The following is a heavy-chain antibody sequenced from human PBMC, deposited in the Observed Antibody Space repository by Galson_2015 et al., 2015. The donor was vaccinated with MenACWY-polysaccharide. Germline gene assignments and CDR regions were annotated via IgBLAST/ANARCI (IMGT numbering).Heavy chain of an antibody. J-gene: IGHJ4*02. CDR2: IYYSGST. V-gene: IGHV4-59*08. CDR3: ARRRGQGGYDQFDY. CDR1: GGSISSYY. Sequence: ETLSLACTVSGGSISSYYWRWIRQPPGKGLEWIGYIYYSGSTNYNPSLKSRVTISVDTSKNPFSLKLSSVTAADTAVYYCARRRGQGGYDQFDYWGQGTLVTVSS. D-gene: IGHD5-12*01.